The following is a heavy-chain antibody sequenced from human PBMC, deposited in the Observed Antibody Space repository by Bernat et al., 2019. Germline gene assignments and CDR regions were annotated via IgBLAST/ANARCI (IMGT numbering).Heavy chain of an antibody. J-gene: IGHJ4*02. V-gene: IGHV3-33*06. D-gene: IGHD3-3*02. CDR3: AKGTSGAGDFDY. Sequence: QVQLVESGGGVVQAGRSLRLSCAASRYTFSKSGMHWVRQAPGKGLEWVAVIWGDGSKKFYADSVKGRFSISKDDSKNTLYLQMNSLTAEDTAVYYCAKGTSGAGDFDYWGQGALVTVSS. CDR1: RYTFSKSG. CDR2: IWGDGSKK.